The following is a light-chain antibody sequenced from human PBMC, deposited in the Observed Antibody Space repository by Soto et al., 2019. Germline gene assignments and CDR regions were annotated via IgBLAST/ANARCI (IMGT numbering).Light chain of an antibody. CDR2: GAS. CDR1: QGISNY. J-gene: IGKJ2*01. V-gene: IGKV1-17*03. CDR3: LHHNAYPFT. Sequence: DIQMTQSPSAMSASVGDRVTITCRASQGISNYLAWFQQKPGQGPKRLIYGASNLQSGVPPRFSGSGSETEFTLTISNLQPEDIATDYCLHHNAYPFTFGQGTKLEIK.